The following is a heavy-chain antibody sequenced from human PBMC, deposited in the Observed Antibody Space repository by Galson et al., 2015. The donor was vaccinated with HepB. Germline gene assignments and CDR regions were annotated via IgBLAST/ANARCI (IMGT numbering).Heavy chain of an antibody. D-gene: IGHD3-16*01. V-gene: IGHV3-9*01. CDR3: AKSRGSYYYGLDV. CDR2: ITWNSGTI. J-gene: IGHJ6*02. CDR1: GFTFDDFA. Sequence: SLRLSCAASGFTFDDFAMHWVRQAPGKGLQWVSGITWNSGTIDYADSVKGRFTISRDNAKNSVYPQMNSLRDEDTALYYCAKSRGSYYYGLDVWGQGTRVTVSS.